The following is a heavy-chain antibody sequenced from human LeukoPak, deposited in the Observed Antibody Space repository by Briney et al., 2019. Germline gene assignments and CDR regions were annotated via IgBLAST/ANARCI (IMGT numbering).Heavy chain of an antibody. V-gene: IGHV3-9*01. Sequence: PGRSLRLSCAAPGFTFHDHAMHWVRRAPGKGLEWVSGISWSGSYIGYAESVKGRFTIPRDNAKNSLFLQMNSLRADDTALYYCAKDFLKYYGSGSLDYWGQGILVTVHS. CDR1: GFTFHDHA. J-gene: IGHJ4*02. D-gene: IGHD3-10*01. CDR3: AKDFLKYYGSGSLDY. CDR2: ISWSGSYI.